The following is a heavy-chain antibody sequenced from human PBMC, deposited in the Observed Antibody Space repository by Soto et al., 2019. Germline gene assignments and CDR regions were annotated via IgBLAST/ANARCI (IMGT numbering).Heavy chain of an antibody. CDR2: IYDSGST. V-gene: IGHV4-31*03. CDR1: GGSISSGGQY. CDR3: ARDAAEYYFDY. J-gene: IGHJ4*02. Sequence: QVQLKESGPGLVKPSQTLSLTCTVSGGSISSGGQYWSWIRQHPGKGLEWIGYIYDSGSTYYNPSLRSRVTISVDTSKKQFSLKLRSVTAGDTAVYYCARDAAEYYFDYWGQGTLVTVSS. D-gene: IGHD6-25*01.